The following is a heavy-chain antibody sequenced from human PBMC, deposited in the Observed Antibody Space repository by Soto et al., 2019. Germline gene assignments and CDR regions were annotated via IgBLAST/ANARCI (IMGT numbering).Heavy chain of an antibody. CDR1: GYTFTSYG. CDR3: ARDYYDSSGYYSADAFDI. D-gene: IGHD3-22*01. CDR2: ISAYNGNT. Sequence: GASVKVSCKASGYTFTSYGISWVRQAPGQGLEWMGWISAYNGNTNYAQKLQGRVTMTTDTSTSTAYMELRSLRFDDTAVYYCARDYYDSSGYYSADAFDIWGQGTMVTV. J-gene: IGHJ3*02. V-gene: IGHV1-18*01.